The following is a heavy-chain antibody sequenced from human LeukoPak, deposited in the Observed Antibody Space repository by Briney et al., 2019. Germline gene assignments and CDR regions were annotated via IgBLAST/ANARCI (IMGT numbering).Heavy chain of an antibody. CDR3: ARRGYDDSSGLDY. V-gene: IGHV4-59*01. CDR2: IFYSGGT. Sequence: MASETLSLTCTASGGAITTYYWGWIRQPPGKGLEWIGYIFYSGGTNYNPSLRGRVFISRDTSKNQFSLKLSSVTPADTAIYYCARRGYDDSSGLDYWGQGTLAAVSS. CDR1: GGAITTYY. D-gene: IGHD3-22*01. J-gene: IGHJ4*02.